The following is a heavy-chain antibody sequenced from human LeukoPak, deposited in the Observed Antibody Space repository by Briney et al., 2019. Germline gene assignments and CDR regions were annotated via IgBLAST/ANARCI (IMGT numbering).Heavy chain of an antibody. CDR2: IGGSGGST. D-gene: IGHD2-2*01. Sequence: GGSLRLSCAASGFTFSSYAMSWVRQAPGKGLEWVSAIGGSGGSTYYADSVKGRFTISRDNSKNTLYLQMNSLRAEDTAAYYCAKHVGYCSSNSCYFDYWGQGTLVTVSS. V-gene: IGHV3-23*01. CDR3: AKHVGYCSSNSCYFDY. J-gene: IGHJ4*02. CDR1: GFTFSSYA.